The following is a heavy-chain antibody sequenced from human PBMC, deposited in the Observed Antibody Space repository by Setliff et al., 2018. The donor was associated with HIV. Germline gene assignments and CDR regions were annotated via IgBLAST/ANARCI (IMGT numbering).Heavy chain of an antibody. CDR3: AREGVGYNPFYYYGMDV. CDR2: IYYTGFA. V-gene: IGHV4-31*02. Sequence: SETLSLTCSVSGDSISSGSYFWGWIRQTPGKGLEWIGNIYYTGFAYYNPSLRSRLTISLDTSKNQFSLKLSSVTAADTAVYFCAREGVGYNPFYYYGMDVWGQGTTVTVSS. J-gene: IGHJ6*02. CDR1: GDSISSGSYF. D-gene: IGHD5-12*01.